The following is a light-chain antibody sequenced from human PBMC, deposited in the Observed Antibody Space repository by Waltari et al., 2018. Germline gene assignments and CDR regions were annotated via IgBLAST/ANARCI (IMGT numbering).Light chain of an antibody. CDR1: SSNIGAGYD. J-gene: IGLJ3*02. CDR3: QSYDSSLSGSV. CDR2: GNS. Sequence: QPVLTQPPSVSGAPGPRVTISCTGSSSNIGAGYDVQWYQQLPGTAPKLLIYGNSNQPSGVPDRFSGSKSSTSASLAIRGLQAEDEADYYCQSYDSSLSGSVFGGGTKLTVL. V-gene: IGLV1-40*01.